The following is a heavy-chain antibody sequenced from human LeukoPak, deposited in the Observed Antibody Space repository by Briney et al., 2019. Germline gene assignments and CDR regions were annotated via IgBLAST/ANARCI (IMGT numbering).Heavy chain of an antibody. V-gene: IGHV1-2*04. J-gene: IGHJ6*02. CDR1: GYTFTGYY. CDR2: MNPNSGGT. D-gene: IGHD3-10*01. CDR3: ARDGGSGSYYYYGMDV. Sequence: ASVKVSCKASGYTFTGYYMHWVRQAPGQGLEWMGWMNPNSGGTNYAQKFQGWVTMTRDTSISTAYMELSRLRSDDTAVYYCARDGGSGSYYYYGMDVWGQGTTVTVSS.